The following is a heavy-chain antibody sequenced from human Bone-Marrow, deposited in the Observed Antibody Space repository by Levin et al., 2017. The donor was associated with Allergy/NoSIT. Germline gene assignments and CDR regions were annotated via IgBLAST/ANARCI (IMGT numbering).Heavy chain of an antibody. CDR2: IYHSGNT. CDR1: GYSISSGYY. Sequence: SETLSLTCAVSGYSISSGYYWDWIRQPPGKGLEWIGRIYHSGNTYYNPSLKSRVTMSVDTSKNQFSLKLSSVTAADTAVYYCARGYQYPGFDYWGQGTLVTVSS. D-gene: IGHD2-2*01. J-gene: IGHJ4*02. V-gene: IGHV4-38-2*01. CDR3: ARGYQYPGFDY.